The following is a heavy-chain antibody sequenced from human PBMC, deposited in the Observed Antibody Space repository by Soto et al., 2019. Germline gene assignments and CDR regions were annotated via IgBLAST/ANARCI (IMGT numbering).Heavy chain of an antibody. J-gene: IGHJ4*02. CDR2: IYYSGST. Sequence: QVQLQESGPGLVKPSETLSLTCTVSDGSISSYYWNWIRQPPGKGLEWIGYIYYSGSTNYNPSLKSRVTISVDTSKNQFSLRLSSVTAAHTAVYYCARAVGYSSGWFFNFDYWGQGALVTVSS. CDR3: ARAVGYSSGWFFNFDY. CDR1: DGSISSYY. V-gene: IGHV4-59*01. D-gene: IGHD6-19*01.